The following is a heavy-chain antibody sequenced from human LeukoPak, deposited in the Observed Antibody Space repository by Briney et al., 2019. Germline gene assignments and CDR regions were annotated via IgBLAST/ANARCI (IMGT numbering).Heavy chain of an antibody. D-gene: IGHD6-13*01. CDR1: GGSFSGYY. CDR3: ARLMSIAAAGNLGY. CDR2: INHSGST. J-gene: IGHJ4*02. Sequence: PSETLSLTCAVYGGSFSGYYWSWIRQPPGKGLEWVGEINHSGSTNYNPSLKSRVTISVDTSKNQFPLKLSSVTAADTAVYYCARLMSIAAAGNLGYWGQGTLVTVSS. V-gene: IGHV4-34*01.